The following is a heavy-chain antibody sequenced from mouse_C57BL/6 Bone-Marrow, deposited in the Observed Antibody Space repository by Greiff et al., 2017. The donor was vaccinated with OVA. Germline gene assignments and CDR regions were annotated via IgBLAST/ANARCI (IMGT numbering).Heavy chain of an antibody. V-gene: IGHV1-81*01. D-gene: IGHD2-4*01. Sequence: VQLQQSGAELARPGASVTLSCKASGYTFPSSGLSWVKQRTGQGLEWLGEIYPRSGNTYYHEKFKGKATLTPDKSSRTAYMELRSLTYEDAAVYFCEREGYYDYPFAYWGKGTLVTVSA. CDR3: EREGYYDYPFAY. CDR2: IYPRSGNT. CDR1: GYTFPSSG. J-gene: IGHJ3*01.